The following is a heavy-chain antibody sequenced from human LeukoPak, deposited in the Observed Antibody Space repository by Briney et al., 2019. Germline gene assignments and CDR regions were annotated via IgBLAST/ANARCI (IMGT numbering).Heavy chain of an antibody. V-gene: IGHV4-38-2*01. Sequence: SETLSLTXAVSGYSISSGYYWGWIRQPPGKGLEWIGSVYHSGSTYYNSSLKSRVTISVDTSKNQFSLKLSSVTAADTAVYYCARLSAYYYALDYWGQGTLVTVSS. CDR1: GYSISSGYY. J-gene: IGHJ4*02. D-gene: IGHD3-22*01. CDR3: ARLSAYYYALDY. CDR2: VYHSGST.